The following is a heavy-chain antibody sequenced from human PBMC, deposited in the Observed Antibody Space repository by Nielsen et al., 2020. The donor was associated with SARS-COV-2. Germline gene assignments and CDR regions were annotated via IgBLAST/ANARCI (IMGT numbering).Heavy chain of an antibody. CDR2: ISWNSGSI. D-gene: IGHD6-13*01. V-gene: IGHV3-9*01. CDR3: AKGGSFGAAGTGDY. J-gene: IGHJ4*02. CDR1: GFTFDDYA. Sequence: GGSLRLSCAASGFTFDDYAMHWVRQAPGKGLEWVSGISWNSGSIGYADSVKGRFTISRDNAKNSLYLQMNSLRAEDTALYYCAKGGSFGAAGTGDYWGQGTPVTVSS.